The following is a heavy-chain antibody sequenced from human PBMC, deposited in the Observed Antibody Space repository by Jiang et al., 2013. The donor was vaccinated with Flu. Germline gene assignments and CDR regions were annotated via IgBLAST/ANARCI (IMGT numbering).Heavy chain of an antibody. J-gene: IGHJ4*02. D-gene: IGHD1-1*01. CDR2: IHYSGSA. CDR3: ARHRYTTSSYYFDF. CDR1: GVSISSYF. V-gene: IGHV4-59*08. Sequence: PGLVKPSETLSLTCTVSGVSISSYFWGCIRQPPGKGLEWIASIHYSGSANYNPSLKSRVTISVDTSKNQFSLKLSSVTAADTAVYYCARHRYTTSSYYFDFWGQGTPVTVSS.